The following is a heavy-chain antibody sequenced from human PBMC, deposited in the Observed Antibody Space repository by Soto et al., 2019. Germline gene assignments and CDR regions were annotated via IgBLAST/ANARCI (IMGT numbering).Heavy chain of an antibody. J-gene: IGHJ4*02. CDR3: AREGVVVPAARLDY. CDR1: GFTFSSSG. CDR2: IWYDGSNK. V-gene: IGHV3-33*01. Sequence: QVQLVESGGGVVQPGRSLRLSCAASGFTFSSSGMHWVRQAPGKGLEWVAVIWYDGSNKYYADSVKGRFTISRDNSKNTLYLQMNSLRAEDTAVYYCAREGVVVPAARLDYWGQGTLVTVSS. D-gene: IGHD2-2*01.